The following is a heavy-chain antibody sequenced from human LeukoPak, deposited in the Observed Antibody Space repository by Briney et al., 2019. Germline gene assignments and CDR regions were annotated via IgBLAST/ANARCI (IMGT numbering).Heavy chain of an antibody. CDR1: GYTFTTYD. D-gene: IGHD4-11*01. CDR2: VNPSSGVT. V-gene: IGHV1-8*01. Sequence: ASVKVSCKAFGYTFTTYDINWVRQATGQGLEWMGWVNPSSGVTRYAQKFQGRVTMTRNTSISTAYMELSSLRSEDTAVYYCARDKAVTTELTQYFHHWGQGTLVTVSS. J-gene: IGHJ1*01. CDR3: ARDKAVTTELTQYFHH.